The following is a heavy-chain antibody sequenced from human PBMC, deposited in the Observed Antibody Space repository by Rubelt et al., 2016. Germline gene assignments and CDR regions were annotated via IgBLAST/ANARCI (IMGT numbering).Heavy chain of an antibody. V-gene: IGHV1-24*01. CDR3: ATGPAVTGTSAEYFQH. Sequence: QVQLVQSGAEVKKPGASVRVSCKVSGYTLTKLSMHWVRQAPGKGLEWMGSFDPEDGEIIYAQKFQGRVTITDDTSTNTAYMELSSLRSEDTAVYYCATGPAVTGTSAEYFQHWGQGTLVTVSS. CDR2: FDPEDGEI. CDR1: GYTLTKLS. J-gene: IGHJ1*01. D-gene: IGHD6-19*01.